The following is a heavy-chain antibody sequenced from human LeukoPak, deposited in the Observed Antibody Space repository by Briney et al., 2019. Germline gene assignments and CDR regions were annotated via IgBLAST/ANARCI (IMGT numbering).Heavy chain of an antibody. J-gene: IGHJ4*02. D-gene: IGHD1-26*01. CDR2: ISLSGYT. CDR3: SRESGPYSPFGH. CDR1: DGSITTTNY. Sequence: PSETLSLTCGVSDGSITTTNYWSWVRQSPGRGLEWIGEISLSGYTGFNPSLRGRVTMSLDKSKNHLSLTLTSVTAADTATYYCSRESGPYSPFGHWGQGILVTVTT. V-gene: IGHV4-4*02.